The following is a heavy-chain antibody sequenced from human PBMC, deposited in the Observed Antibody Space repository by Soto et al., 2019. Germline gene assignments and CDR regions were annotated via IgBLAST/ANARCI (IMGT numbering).Heavy chain of an antibody. J-gene: IGHJ4*02. D-gene: IGHD4-4*01. V-gene: IGHV2-5*01. CDR2: IYWNDEK. CDR3: AHRTTVTSGIN. CDR1: GFSLTTDGVG. Sequence: QITLKESGPTLVKPTQTLTLTCTFSGFSLTTDGVGVDWIRQPPGKALEWLGLIYWNDEKRYRPSLQSRLTTTKDTSRNQVVLTMTHMDHVDTATYYWAHRTTVTSGINWGQGTLVTVSS.